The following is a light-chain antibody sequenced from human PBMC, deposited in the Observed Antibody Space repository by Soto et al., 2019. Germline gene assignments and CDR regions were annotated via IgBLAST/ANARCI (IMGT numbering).Light chain of an antibody. CDR1: QGIDSY. Sequence: IQLTQSPSFLSASVGDRVTITGRASQGIDSYLTWYQQRPGKVPQLLIYETSILQSGVSSRFSGSGSGTDFNLTISSLQAEDFATYYCQQTRSYPSTFGGGTKVEIK. CDR3: QQTRSYPST. J-gene: IGKJ4*01. CDR2: ETS. V-gene: IGKV1-9*01.